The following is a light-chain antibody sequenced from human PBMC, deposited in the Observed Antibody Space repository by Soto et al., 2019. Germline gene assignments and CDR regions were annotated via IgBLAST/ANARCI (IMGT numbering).Light chain of an antibody. CDR3: SSYADTNNLL. CDR2: AVS. Sequence: QSALTQPASVSGSPGQSIAISCTGTRSDVGAYNYVSWYQQHPGKAPKLMIYAVSERPSGVPDRFSGSKSGNTASLTVSGLQADDEADYYCSSYADTNNLLFGGGTKVTVL. CDR1: RSDVGAYNY. J-gene: IGLJ2*01. V-gene: IGLV2-8*01.